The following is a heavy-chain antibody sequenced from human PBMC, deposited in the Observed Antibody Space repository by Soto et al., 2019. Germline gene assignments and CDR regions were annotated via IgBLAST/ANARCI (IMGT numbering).Heavy chain of an antibody. J-gene: IGHJ6*02. CDR1: GGSISSYY. CDR2: IYYSGST. Sequence: QVQLQESGPGLVKPSETLSLTCTVSGGSISSYYWSWIRQPPGKGLEWIGYIYYSGSTNYNPSLKRRVTISVDTSKNQFSLKLSSVTAADTAVYYCARLSRWPGGYYYGMDVWGQGTTVTVSS. CDR3: ARLSRWPGGYYYGMDV. V-gene: IGHV4-59*08.